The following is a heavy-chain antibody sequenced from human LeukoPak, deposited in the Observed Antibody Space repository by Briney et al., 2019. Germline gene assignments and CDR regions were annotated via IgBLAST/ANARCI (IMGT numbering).Heavy chain of an antibody. Sequence: SETLCLTCFVSGVSIINNNYYWAWIRQPPGKGLEWIGSVYHSGSTSYNPSLKSRVTMSVDTSKNHFTLKLNSVTAADTAVYSCAGHKYYNFWGSFNWFDPWGQGILVTVSS. CDR3: AGHKYYNFWGSFNWFDP. D-gene: IGHD3-3*01. J-gene: IGHJ5*02. CDR1: GVSIINNNYY. V-gene: IGHV4-39*01. CDR2: VYHSGST.